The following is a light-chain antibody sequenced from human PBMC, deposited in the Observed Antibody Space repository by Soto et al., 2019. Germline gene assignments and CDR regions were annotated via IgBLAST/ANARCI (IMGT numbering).Light chain of an antibody. V-gene: IGKV3D-15*01. CDR2: GAS. CDR1: QSISIN. Sequence: EIVLTQSPGTLSVSPGDIVTLSCRASQSISINLAWYQHKPGQAPRLLLHGASTRATGVPARISGSGSGTAFTLPISSLQSADFAVYYCQQFRNWPWTFGQGTKV. J-gene: IGKJ1*01. CDR3: QQFRNWPWT.